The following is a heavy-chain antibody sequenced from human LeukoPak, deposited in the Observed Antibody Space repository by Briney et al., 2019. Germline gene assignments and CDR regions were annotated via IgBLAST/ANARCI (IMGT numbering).Heavy chain of an antibody. CDR1: GYTFTGYY. CDR2: INPNSGGT. D-gene: IGHD2-21*02. V-gene: IGHV1-2*06. CDR3: ARTSGFVTGAFDI. J-gene: IGHJ3*02. Sequence: ASVKVSCKASGYTFTGYYMHWVRQAPGQGLEWMGRINPNSGGTNYAQKLQGRVTMTTDTSTSTAYMELRSLRSDDTAVYYCARTSGFVTGAFDIWGQGTMVTVSS.